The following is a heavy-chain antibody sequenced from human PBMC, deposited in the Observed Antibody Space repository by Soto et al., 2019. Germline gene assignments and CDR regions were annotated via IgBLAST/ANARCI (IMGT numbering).Heavy chain of an antibody. CDR2: IYYIGST. CDR1: GDSISSYY. CDR3: ARDAEDAYYYNGMDV. J-gene: IGHJ6*02. D-gene: IGHD2-15*01. Sequence: SETLSLTCTVSGDSISSYYWSWIRQPPGKVLEWFGYIYYIGSTNYNPSLKSRVTISVDASKNQFSLKLSSVTAADTSVYYCARDAEDAYYYNGMDVWGQGTTVTVSS. V-gene: IGHV4-59*01.